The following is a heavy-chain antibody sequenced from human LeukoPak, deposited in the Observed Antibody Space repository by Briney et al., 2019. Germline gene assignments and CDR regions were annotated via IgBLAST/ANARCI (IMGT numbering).Heavy chain of an antibody. V-gene: IGHV5-51*01. Sequence: GGSPEISFQGSGYSFTSYWIGWVRPVPGKGLGWVGIIYSGDTDTRYSPSFQGKVTISADKSISTAYLQWSSLKASDTAMYYCAISIVGATPHHDAFDIWGQGTMVTVSS. CDR2: IYSGDTDT. CDR1: GYSFTSYW. CDR3: AISIVGATPHHDAFDI. D-gene: IGHD1-26*01. J-gene: IGHJ3*02.